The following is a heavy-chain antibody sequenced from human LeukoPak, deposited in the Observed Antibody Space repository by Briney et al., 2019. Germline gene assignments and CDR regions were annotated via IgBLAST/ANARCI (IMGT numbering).Heavy chain of an antibody. V-gene: IGHV5-51*01. D-gene: IGHD3-3*01. Sequence: GESLQISCKGSGYSFTSHWIGWVRQMPGKGLEWMGIIYPGDSDTRYSPSFQGQVTISADKSISTAYLQWSSLKASDTAMYYCARTGSYDFWSGYNYYGMDVWGQGTTVTVSS. J-gene: IGHJ6*02. CDR2: IYPGDSDT. CDR1: GYSFTSHW. CDR3: ARTGSYDFWSGYNYYGMDV.